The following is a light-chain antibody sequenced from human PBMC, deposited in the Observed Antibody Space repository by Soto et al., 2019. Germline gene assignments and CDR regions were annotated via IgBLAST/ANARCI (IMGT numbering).Light chain of an antibody. CDR1: QSVSSN. V-gene: IGKV3-20*01. CDR2: GAS. CDR3: HHFVNSLPWT. J-gene: IGKJ1*01. Sequence: EIVLTQSPATLSVSPGERATLSCRASQSVSSNLALYQQKPGQAPRLLIYGASSRATGVPDRFSGGGSGTDFTLTISRLEPEDFAVYYCHHFVNSLPWTFGQGTKLDIK.